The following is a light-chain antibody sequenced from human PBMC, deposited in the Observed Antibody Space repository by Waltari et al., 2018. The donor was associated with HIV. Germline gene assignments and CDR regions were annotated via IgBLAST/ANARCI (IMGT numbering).Light chain of an antibody. CDR2: STN. CDR3: VLYMGGAWV. J-gene: IGLJ3*02. CDR1: SDSVSTTHY. V-gene: IGLV8-61*01. Sequence: QTVVTQEPSFSVSPGGTVTLTCGLRSDSVSTTHYASWYRQTPGQGPRTLIYSTNVRSSGVPDRFSRSILGNKAALTISGAQADDECHYYCVLYMGGAWVFGGGTKLTVL.